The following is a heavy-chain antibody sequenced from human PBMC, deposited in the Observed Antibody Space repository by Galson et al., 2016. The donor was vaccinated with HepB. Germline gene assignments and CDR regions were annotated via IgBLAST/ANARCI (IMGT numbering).Heavy chain of an antibody. CDR3: ARDHRAREGFGI. J-gene: IGHJ3*02. Sequence: SETLSLTCIVSGGSISRSNWWTWIRQPPGKGLEWIGEISHSGTTDYNPSFKSRINISVEMSKNELALKMSSVTAADTAVYYCARDHRAREGFGIWGQGTLVTVSS. D-gene: IGHD1-26*01. CDR1: GGSISRSNW. V-gene: IGHV4-4*02. CDR2: ISHSGTT.